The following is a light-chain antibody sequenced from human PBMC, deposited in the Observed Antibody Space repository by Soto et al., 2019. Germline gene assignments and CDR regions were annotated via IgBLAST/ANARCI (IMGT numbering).Light chain of an antibody. J-gene: IGKJ1*01. CDR1: QGISNS. CDR3: QKYDSAPWT. Sequence: DIQMTQSPSSLSASVGGTVTITCRASQGISNSLAWYQQKPGKAPNLLIYAASTLQSGGPSRFSGSGSGTYFTLTISSLQPEDVGTYFCQKYDSAPWTFGQGTKVE. V-gene: IGKV1-27*01. CDR2: AAS.